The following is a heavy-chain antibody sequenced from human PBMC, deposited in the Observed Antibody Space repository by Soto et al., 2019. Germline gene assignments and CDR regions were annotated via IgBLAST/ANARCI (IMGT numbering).Heavy chain of an antibody. CDR1: GFSFSSYW. J-gene: IGHJ4*02. Sequence: LKISCKGSGFSFSSYWIGWVRQMPGKGLEWMGIIYPGDSDTRYSPSFQGQVTISVDKSVSTAYLQWSSLKASDTAMYYCARRGAYHYDSSGYSAGFWGQGTLVTVSS. V-gene: IGHV5-51*01. CDR3: ARRGAYHYDSSGYSAGF. CDR2: IYPGDSDT. D-gene: IGHD3-22*01.